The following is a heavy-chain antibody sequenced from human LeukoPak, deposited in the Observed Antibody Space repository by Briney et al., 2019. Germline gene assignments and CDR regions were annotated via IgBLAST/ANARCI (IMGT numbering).Heavy chain of an antibody. Sequence: ASVEVSCKASGYTFTGYYMHWVRQAPGQGLEWMGWINPISGGTNYAQKFQGRVTMTRDTSISTAYMELSRLRSDDTAVYYCANLPGYYYYGMDVWGQGTTV. CDR3: ANLPGYYYYGMDV. CDR1: GYTFTGYY. V-gene: IGHV1-2*02. CDR2: INPISGGT. J-gene: IGHJ6*02.